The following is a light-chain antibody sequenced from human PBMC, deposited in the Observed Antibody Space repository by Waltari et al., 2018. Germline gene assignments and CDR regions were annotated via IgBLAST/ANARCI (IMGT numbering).Light chain of an antibody. Sequence: QSALTQPASVSGSPGQSISISCTGTSSDVGGHNFVSWYQQHPGKAPKLMIYEVSNRPSGVSNRYSGSKSGNTASLTISGLQAEDEAEYYCSSYTSSSTPVIFGGGTKLTVL. J-gene: IGLJ2*01. CDR3: SSYTSSSTPVI. V-gene: IGLV2-14*01. CDR2: EVS. CDR1: SSDVGGHNF.